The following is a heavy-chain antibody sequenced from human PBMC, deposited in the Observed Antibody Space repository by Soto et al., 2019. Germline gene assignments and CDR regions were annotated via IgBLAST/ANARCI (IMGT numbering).Heavy chain of an antibody. Sequence: YGRRISKTKGKGLEWVSVIYSGGSTYYADSVEGRFTISRDNSKNPLYLQMNSLRAEDTAVYYCSRDAAGYYHFMGRVFDIWVQGTMVTVSS. D-gene: IGHD3-3*01. CDR1: Y. CDR3: SRDAAGYYHFMGRVFDI. J-gene: IGHJ3*02. V-gene: IGHV3-66*01. CDR2: IYSGGST.